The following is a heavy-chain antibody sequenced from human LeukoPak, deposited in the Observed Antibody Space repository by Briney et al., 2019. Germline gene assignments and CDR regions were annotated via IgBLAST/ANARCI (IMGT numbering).Heavy chain of an antibody. V-gene: IGHV1-18*01. CDR1: GGTFSSYA. J-gene: IGHJ4*02. CDR3: AVRNRSSWSPFDF. Sequence: ASVKVSFKASGGTFSSYAISWVRQAPGQGLEWMGWISAYNGDTNYAQKLQGRVTMTTDTSTSTAYMELRSLRSDDTAVYYCAVRNRSSWSPFDFWGQGTLVTVSS. D-gene: IGHD6-13*01. CDR2: ISAYNGDT.